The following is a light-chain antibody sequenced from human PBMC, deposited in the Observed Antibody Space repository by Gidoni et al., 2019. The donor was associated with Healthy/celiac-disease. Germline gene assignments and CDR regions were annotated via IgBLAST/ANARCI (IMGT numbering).Light chain of an antibody. J-gene: IGKJ4*01. CDR2: GAS. CDR3: QQYGTSPLT. Sequence: EIVLTQSPGTLSLSPGERATLSCRASQCVSTNYLAWYQQEPGQAPRLLIYGASSRVTGIPDRFSGSGSGTDFTLTISRLEPEDFAVYYCQQYGTSPLTFGGGTKVEIK. V-gene: IGKV3-20*01. CDR1: QCVSTNY.